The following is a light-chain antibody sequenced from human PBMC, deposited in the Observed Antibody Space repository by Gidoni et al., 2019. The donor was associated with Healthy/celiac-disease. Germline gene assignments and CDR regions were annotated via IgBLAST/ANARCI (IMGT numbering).Light chain of an antibody. Sequence: DIQLTQSPSSLSASVGDRVTITCRASQGISSYLAWYQQNPGKAPKLLIYAASTLQSGVPSRFSGSGSGTEFTLTISSLQPEDFATYYCQQLNSYPRGFTFGPXTKVDIK. CDR1: QGISSY. CDR2: AAS. CDR3: QQLNSYPRGFT. J-gene: IGKJ3*01. V-gene: IGKV1-9*01.